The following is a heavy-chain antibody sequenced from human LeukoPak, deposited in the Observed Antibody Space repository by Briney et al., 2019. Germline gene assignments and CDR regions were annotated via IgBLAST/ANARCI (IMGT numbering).Heavy chain of an antibody. Sequence: HPVGSLRLSCAPSGFTFSSYAMSWVRQAPGRGLEWVSAISGRGGSTYYADSVRGRFTISRDNTKNTLCLQMTSLRAEDPAVYYCAKDRHAIVRGVIIVYWGQGTLVTVSS. CDR2: ISGRGGST. J-gene: IGHJ4*02. D-gene: IGHD3-10*01. CDR1: GFTFSSYA. CDR3: AKDRHAIVRGVIIVY. V-gene: IGHV3-23*01.